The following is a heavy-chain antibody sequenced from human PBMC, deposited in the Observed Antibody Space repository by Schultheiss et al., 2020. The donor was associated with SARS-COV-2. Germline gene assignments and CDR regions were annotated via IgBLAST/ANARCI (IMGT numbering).Heavy chain of an antibody. Sequence: SETLSLTCAVSGGSISSGGYSWSWIRQPPGKGLEWIGEINHSGSTNYNPSLKSRVTISVDTSKNQFSLKLSSVTAADTAVYYCARLAVAGLDYWGQGTLVTVSS. D-gene: IGHD6-19*01. CDR1: GGSISSGGYS. CDR2: INHSGST. CDR3: ARLAVAGLDY. J-gene: IGHJ4*02. V-gene: IGHV4-61*08.